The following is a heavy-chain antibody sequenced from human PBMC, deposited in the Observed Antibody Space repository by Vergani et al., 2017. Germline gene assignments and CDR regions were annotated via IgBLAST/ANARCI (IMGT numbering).Heavy chain of an antibody. CDR1: GFTFGDYA. CDR3: VRDQVTMLRGSDALDI. D-gene: IGHD3-10*01. J-gene: IGHJ3*02. CDR2: VRSKGFGGTT. Sequence: EVQLVESGGGLAQPGRSLRLSCTTSGFTFGDYAMSWFRQAPGKGLQWVGFVRSKGFGGTTDYAASVKGRFTISRDDSKSIAYLQMNSLKTEDTAMYYCVRDQVTMLRGSDALDIWGQGTMVTVSS. V-gene: IGHV3-49*03.